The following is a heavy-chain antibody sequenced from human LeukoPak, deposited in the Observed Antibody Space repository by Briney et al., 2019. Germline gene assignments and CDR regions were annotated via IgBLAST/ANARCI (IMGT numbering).Heavy chain of an antibody. V-gene: IGHV4-59*08. CDR1: GGSISSYY. Sequence: SETLSLTCIVSGGSISSYYWSWVRQPPGKGLEWIGDIYYSGSTNYNPSLKSRVTISVDTSKNQFSLKLNSVTAADTAVYYCARHYGPWGQGTLVTVSS. J-gene: IGHJ5*02. CDR2: IYYSGST. D-gene: IGHD3-10*01. CDR3: ARHYGP.